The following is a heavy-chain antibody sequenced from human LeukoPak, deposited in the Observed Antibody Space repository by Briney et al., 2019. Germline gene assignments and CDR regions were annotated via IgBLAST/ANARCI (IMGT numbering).Heavy chain of an antibody. CDR2: ISGSGGST. CDR3: ARDRYYDSSGVYYFDY. D-gene: IGHD3-22*01. CDR1: RFTFSSYA. Sequence: GGSLRLSCAASRFTFSSYAMSWVRQAPGKGLEWVSGISGSGGSTYYADSVKGRFTISRDISKNTLYLQMNSLRAEDTAVYYCARDRYYDSSGVYYFDYWGQGTLVTVSS. V-gene: IGHV3-23*01. J-gene: IGHJ4*02.